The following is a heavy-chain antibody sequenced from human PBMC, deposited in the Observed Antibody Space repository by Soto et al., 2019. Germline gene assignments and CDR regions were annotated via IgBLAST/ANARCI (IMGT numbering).Heavy chain of an antibody. J-gene: IGHJ6*02. CDR1: GFTLTTYT. CDR3: VRERGLSSFYGMDV. CDR2: ITSSSGHI. D-gene: IGHD3-10*01. Sequence: GSLRLSCEASGFTLTTYTMNWVRQASGKGLEWVSSITSSSGHIYYADSVKGRFTISRDNARNSLYLQMNSLRAEDTAVYYCVRERGLSSFYGMDVWGQGTTVTVTS. V-gene: IGHV3-21*01.